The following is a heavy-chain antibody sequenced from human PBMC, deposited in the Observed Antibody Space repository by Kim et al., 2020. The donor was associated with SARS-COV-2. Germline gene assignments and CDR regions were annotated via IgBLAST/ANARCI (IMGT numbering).Heavy chain of an antibody. Sequence: GGSLRLSCAVSDFIFSNYWMHWVRQVPGKGLVWVSRINNVGIGTSYADSVKGRFTISRDYAKNTLYLQMNSLLAADTPVYYCAIGRTWYNSAFDYWGQGT. CDR1: DFIFSNYW. D-gene: IGHD1-20*01. V-gene: IGHV3-74*01. CDR2: INNVGIGT. CDR3: AIGRTWYNSAFDY. J-gene: IGHJ4*02.